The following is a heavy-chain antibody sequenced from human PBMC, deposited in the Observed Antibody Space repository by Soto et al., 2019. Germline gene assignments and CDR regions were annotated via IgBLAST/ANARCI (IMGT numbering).Heavy chain of an antibody. CDR3: ARGLITGSHYSGGWYYFDS. CDR2: FFIGGST. CDR1: GGSIGSYY. Sequence: SETLSLTCTVSGGSIGSYYWSWIRQPPGKGLEWIGSFFIGGSTYYNPSPKRRVTTSVDTSKNQFSLKLSSVTAADTAVYYCARGLITGSHYSGGWYYFDSWGQGTQVTV. V-gene: IGHV4-4*08. D-gene: IGHD6-19*01. J-gene: IGHJ4*02.